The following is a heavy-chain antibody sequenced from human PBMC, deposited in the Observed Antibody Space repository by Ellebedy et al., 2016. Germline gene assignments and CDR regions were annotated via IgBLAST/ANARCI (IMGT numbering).Heavy chain of an antibody. CDR3: TGDPIAVAGTWFDP. D-gene: IGHD6-19*01. V-gene: IGHV3-49*03. CDR1: GFTFGDYA. CDR2: IRSKAYGGTT. J-gene: IGHJ5*02. Sequence: GESLKISXTASGFTFGDYAMSWFRQAPGKGLEWVGFIRSKAYGGTTEYAASVKGRFTISRDDSKSIAYLQMNSLKTEDTAVYYCTGDPIAVAGTWFDPWGQGTLVTVSS.